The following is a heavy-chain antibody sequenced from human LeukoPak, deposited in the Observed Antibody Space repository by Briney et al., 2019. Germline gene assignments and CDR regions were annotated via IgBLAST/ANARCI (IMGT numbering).Heavy chain of an antibody. J-gene: IGHJ6*04. D-gene: IGHD2-2*01. Sequence: KSSETLSLTCTVSGGSISSGSYYWRWIRQPAGKGLEWIGRIYTSGSTNYNPSLKSRVTISVDTSKNQFSLKLSSVTAADTAVYYCAREEDCSSTSCYVVWGKGTTVTVSS. CDR1: GGSISSGSYY. CDR2: IYTSGST. V-gene: IGHV4-61*02. CDR3: AREEDCSSTSCYVV.